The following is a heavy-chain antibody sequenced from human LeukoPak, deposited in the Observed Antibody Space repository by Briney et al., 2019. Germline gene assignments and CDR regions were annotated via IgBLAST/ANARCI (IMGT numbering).Heavy chain of an antibody. J-gene: IGHJ4*02. Sequence: GGTPRLSCAASGFTFSNYALNWVRQAPGKGLEWVSSISGSARNTYYADSVKGRFTISRDNSKNTLYLQMNSLRAEDTAVYFCAKPAKTDYADYWGQGTLVTVSS. V-gene: IGHV3-23*01. CDR3: AKPAKTDYADY. CDR1: GFTFSNYA. CDR2: ISGSARNT. D-gene: IGHD1-14*01.